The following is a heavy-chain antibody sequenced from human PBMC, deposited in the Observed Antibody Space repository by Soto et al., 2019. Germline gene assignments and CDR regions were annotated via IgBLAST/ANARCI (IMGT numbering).Heavy chain of an antibody. V-gene: IGHV3-23*01. CDR2: ISDSGRST. CDR1: GFTFNTYA. J-gene: IGHJ3*02. D-gene: IGHD3-16*01. Sequence: GGSLRLSCAASGFTFNTYAMIWVRQAPGKGLEWVSIISDSGRSTYNADSVKGRFAISRGNSKNMLYLQMNSLRGEDTAVYFCAKGRPSGGYYYVEAFDIWGQGSMVTV. CDR3: AKGRPSGGYYYVEAFDI.